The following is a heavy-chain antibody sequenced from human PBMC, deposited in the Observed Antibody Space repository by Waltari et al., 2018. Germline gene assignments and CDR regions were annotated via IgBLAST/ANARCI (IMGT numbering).Heavy chain of an antibody. CDR1: GGSISSYY. V-gene: IGHV4-59*01. J-gene: IGHJ4*02. D-gene: IGHD2-2*01. CDR3: ARGSRSSTSCYEY. CDR2: IYYSGLT. Sequence: QVQLQESGPGLVKPSETLSLTCTVSGGSISSYYWSWIRQPPGKGLEWIGYIYYSGLTNYNPSLKSRVTISVDTSKNQFSLKLSSVTAADTAVYYCARGSRSSTSCYEYWGQGTLVTVSS.